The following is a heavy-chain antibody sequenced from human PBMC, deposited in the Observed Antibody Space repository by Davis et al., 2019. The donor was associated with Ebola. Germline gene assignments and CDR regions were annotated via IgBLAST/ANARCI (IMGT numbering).Heavy chain of an antibody. J-gene: IGHJ6*02. CDR1: GGSISSSSYY. CDR2: INHSGST. CDR3: ARVTTEYYGMDV. D-gene: IGHD4-17*01. V-gene: IGHV4-39*07. Sequence: SETLSLTCTVSGGSISSSSYYWGWIRQPPGKGLEWIGEINHSGSTNYNPSLKSRVTISVDTSKNQFSLKLSSVTAADTAVYYWARVTTEYYGMDVWGQGTTVTVSS.